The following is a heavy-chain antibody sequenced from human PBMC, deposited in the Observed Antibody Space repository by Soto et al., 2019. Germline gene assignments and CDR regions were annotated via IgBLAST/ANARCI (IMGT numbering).Heavy chain of an antibody. CDR1: GYTFASLD. J-gene: IGHJ4*02. Sequence: QVQLMQSGAEVQMPGASVKVACKASGYTFASLDINWVRQTTGQGLEWMGWMRPGNGKTGYSQKFQSRISMSRDPSLSTAYLEFNSLRPHDTAVYYCARGVLQGVDYWGQGTLVTVSS. V-gene: IGHV1-8*02. CDR2: MRPGNGKT. CDR3: ARGVLQGVDY. D-gene: IGHD2-15*01.